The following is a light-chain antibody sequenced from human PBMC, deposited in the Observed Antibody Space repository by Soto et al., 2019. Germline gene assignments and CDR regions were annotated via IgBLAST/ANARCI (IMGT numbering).Light chain of an antibody. Sequence: IQMTQSPATLSGSLGDSVTITCRASQSISSCFDWYQQKPGKAPKLLISQASSLESGVPSRFRGSGSETEFTLTISGLQPDDFESDYCQQYNSYSWTFGQGTKVDIK. CDR1: QSISSC. CDR2: QAS. J-gene: IGKJ1*01. V-gene: IGKV1-5*03. CDR3: QQYNSYSWT.